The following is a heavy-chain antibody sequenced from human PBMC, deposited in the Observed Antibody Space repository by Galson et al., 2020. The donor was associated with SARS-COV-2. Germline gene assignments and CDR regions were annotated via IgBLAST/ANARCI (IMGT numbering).Heavy chain of an antibody. J-gene: IGHJ5*02. Sequence: ASVKVSCKVSGYTLTKLSMHWVRQAPGKGLEWMGGFDPEDGETIYAQKFQGRVTMTEDTSTDTAYMELSSLRSEDTAVYYCATGPSIAAAGTWFDPWGQGTLVTVSS. CDR1: GYTLTKLS. CDR2: FDPEDGET. CDR3: ATGPSIAAAGTWFDP. V-gene: IGHV1-24*01. D-gene: IGHD6-13*01.